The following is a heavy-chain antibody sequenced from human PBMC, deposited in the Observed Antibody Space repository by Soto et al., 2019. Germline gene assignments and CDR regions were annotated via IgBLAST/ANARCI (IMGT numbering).Heavy chain of an antibody. J-gene: IGHJ6*02. CDR1: GGAFSGFY. Sequence: SETLSLTCAVYGGAFSGFYWSWIRQPPGKGLEWIGEINHSGSTNYNPSLKSRVTISVDTSKNQFSLKLNSVTAADTAVYYCARGGGRIQLWFRTVSYGMDVWGQGTTVT. CDR3: ARGGGRIQLWFRTVSYGMDV. V-gene: IGHV4-34*01. D-gene: IGHD5-18*01. CDR2: INHSGST.